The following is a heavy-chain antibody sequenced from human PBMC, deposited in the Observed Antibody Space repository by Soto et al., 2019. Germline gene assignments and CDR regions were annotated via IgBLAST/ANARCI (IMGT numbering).Heavy chain of an antibody. D-gene: IGHD6-19*01. J-gene: IGHJ2*01. Sequence: QVQLVQSGTEVKKPGSSVKVSCKASGGTFSRYAINWVRQAHGQGLEWMGGITPIFGTPNYAQKFQGRVTITADGSKKTAYMELRRLRSEDTAVYYCAQTLGLAVSGPGRFDLWGRGTLVTVTS. CDR2: ITPIFGTP. CDR1: GGTFSRYA. V-gene: IGHV1-69*12. CDR3: AQTLGLAVSGPGRFDL.